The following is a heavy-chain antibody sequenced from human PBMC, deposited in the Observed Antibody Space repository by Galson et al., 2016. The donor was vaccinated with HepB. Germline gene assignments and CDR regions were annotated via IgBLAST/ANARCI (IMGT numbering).Heavy chain of an antibody. Sequence: QSGAEVKKPGESLKISCMGSGNNFNKYWIAWVRQMPGKGLEWMGIVYPGDSDTRYSPSFQGQVTMSADKSTRTAYLQWSRLKASDTAIYYCARASSVCGYYLDDWGQGTLVTVSS. CDR1: GNNFNKYW. CDR2: VYPGDSDT. J-gene: IGHJ4*02. V-gene: IGHV5-51*01. D-gene: IGHD6-25*01. CDR3: ARASSVCGYYLDD.